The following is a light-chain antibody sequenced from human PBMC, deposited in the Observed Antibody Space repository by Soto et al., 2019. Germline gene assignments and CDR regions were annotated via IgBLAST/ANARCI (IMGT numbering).Light chain of an antibody. V-gene: IGKV3-15*01. CDR3: QQYNNWPWT. CDR1: QSISDT. J-gene: IGKJ1*01. CDR2: SAS. Sequence: EIVMTQSPATLSVSPGGRATLSCRASQSISDTLAWYQQKPGQAPRLLIYSASRRATGFPARFSGRGSGTYFTLTISSLQSEDFAVYYCQQYNNWPWTFGQGTKVEIK.